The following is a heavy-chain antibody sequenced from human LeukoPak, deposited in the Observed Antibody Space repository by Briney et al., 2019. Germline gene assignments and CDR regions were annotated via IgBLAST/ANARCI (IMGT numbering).Heavy chain of an antibody. D-gene: IGHD3-22*01. CDR1: GYTFTSYY. CDR2: INPSGGST. V-gene: IGHV1-46*01. CDR3: ARDLRDYYDSSGYSDWYFDL. J-gene: IGHJ2*01. Sequence: ASVKVSCKASGYTFTSYYMHWVRQAPGQGLEWMGIINPSGGSTSYAQKFQGRVTMTRDMSTSTVYMELSSLRSEDTAVYYCARDLRDYYDSSGYSDWYFDLWGRGTLVTVSS.